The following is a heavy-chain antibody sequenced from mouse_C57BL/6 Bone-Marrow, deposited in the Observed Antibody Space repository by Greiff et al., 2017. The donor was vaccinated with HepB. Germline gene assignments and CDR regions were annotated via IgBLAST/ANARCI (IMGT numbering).Heavy chain of an antibody. CDR1: GYSITSGYY. Sequence: VQLQESGPGLVKPSQSLSLTCSVTGYSITSGYYWNWIRQYPGNKLEWMGYISYDGSNNYNPSLKNRISITRDTSKNQFFLKLNSVTTEDTATYYCARGRSTVGYFDVWGTGTTVTVSS. CDR3: ARGRSTVGYFDV. D-gene: IGHD1-1*01. V-gene: IGHV3-6*01. J-gene: IGHJ1*03. CDR2: ISYDGSN.